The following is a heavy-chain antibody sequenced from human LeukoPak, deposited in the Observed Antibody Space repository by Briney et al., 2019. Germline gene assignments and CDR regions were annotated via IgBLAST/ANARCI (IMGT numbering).Heavy chain of an antibody. CDR1: GFTFSSYW. V-gene: IGHV3-74*01. D-gene: IGHD3-22*01. CDR3: AKEPSSGYDY. CDR2: IASDGSST. Sequence: GGSLRLSCAASGFTFSSYWMNWVRQAPGKGLVWVSRIASDGSSTTYADSVKGRFSISRDNAKNTLYLQMNSLRAEDTAVYYCAKEPSSGYDYWGQGTLVTVSS. J-gene: IGHJ4*02.